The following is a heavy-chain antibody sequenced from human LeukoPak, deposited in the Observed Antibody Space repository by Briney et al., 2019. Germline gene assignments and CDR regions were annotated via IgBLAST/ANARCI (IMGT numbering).Heavy chain of an antibody. J-gene: IGHJ4*02. Sequence: SETLSLTCAVYGGSFSGYYWSWIRQPPGKGLEWIGEINHSGSTNYNPSLKSRVTISVDTSKNQFSLKLSSVTAADTAVYYCAKGFPPYDYVWGSYRLYYFDYWGQGTLVTVSS. CDR3: AKGFPPYDYVWGSYRLYYFDY. D-gene: IGHD3-16*02. V-gene: IGHV4-34*01. CDR2: INHSGST. CDR1: GGSFSGYY.